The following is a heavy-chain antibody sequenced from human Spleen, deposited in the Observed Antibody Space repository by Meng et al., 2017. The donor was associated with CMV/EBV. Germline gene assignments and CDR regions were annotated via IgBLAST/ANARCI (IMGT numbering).Heavy chain of an antibody. CDR3: AKVSYDDFWSGYLH. D-gene: IGHD3-3*01. J-gene: IGHJ4*02. CDR2: IYSGGSST. V-gene: IGHV3-23*03. Sequence: GESLKISCAASGFTFSSYAMSWVRQAPGKGLEWVSVIYSGGSSTYYADSVKGRFTISRDNSKNTLYLQMNSLRAEDTAVYYCAKVSYDDFWSGYLHWGQGTLVTVSS. CDR1: GFTFSSYA.